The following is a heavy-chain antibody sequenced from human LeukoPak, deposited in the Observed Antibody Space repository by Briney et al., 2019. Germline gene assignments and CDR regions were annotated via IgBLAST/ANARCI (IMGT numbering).Heavy chain of an antibody. CDR3: AGGNGYHPLTTY. CDR2: IGDDGTNR. J-gene: IGHJ1*01. D-gene: IGHD3-22*01. Sequence: GRSLRLSCAASDSIFRHYGMHWFRQAPGKGLEWVAVIGDDGTNRHYGDSVKGRFTISRDKSKNAVYLQMDSLRAEDTAVYYCAGGNGYHPLTTYWGQGTLVTVSS. V-gene: IGHV3-33*01. CDR1: DSIFRHYG.